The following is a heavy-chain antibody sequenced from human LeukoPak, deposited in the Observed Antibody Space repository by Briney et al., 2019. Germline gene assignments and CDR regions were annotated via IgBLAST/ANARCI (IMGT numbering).Heavy chain of an antibody. CDR1: GGSISNYY. CDR2: IYTSGST. V-gene: IGHV4-4*07. Sequence: SETLSLTCTVSGGSISNYYWSWIRQPAGKGLEWIGHIYTSGSTNYNPSLKSRVTMSVDTSKNQFSLKLSSVTAADTAVYYCARDLTLWGSYRYIRGGFDYWGQGTLVTVSS. J-gene: IGHJ4*02. D-gene: IGHD3-16*02. CDR3: ARDLTLWGSYRYIRGGFDY.